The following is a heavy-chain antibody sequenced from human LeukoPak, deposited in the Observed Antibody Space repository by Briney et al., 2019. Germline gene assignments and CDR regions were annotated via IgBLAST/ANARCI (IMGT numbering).Heavy chain of an antibody. CDR3: ARAGGTYYGIAFDI. CDR2: IKQDGSEK. Sequence: GGSLRLSCAASGFTFSSYWMSWVRQAPGKGLEWVANIKQDGSEKYYVDSVKGRFTVSRDNAKNSLYLQMNSLRAEDTAVYYCARAGGTYYGIAFDIWGQGTMVTVSS. CDR1: GFTFSSYW. V-gene: IGHV3-7*01. D-gene: IGHD1-26*01. J-gene: IGHJ3*02.